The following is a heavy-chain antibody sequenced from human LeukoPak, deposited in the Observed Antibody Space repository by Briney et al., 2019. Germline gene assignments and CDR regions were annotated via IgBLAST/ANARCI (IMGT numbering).Heavy chain of an antibody. J-gene: IGHJ4*02. CDR3: ARDGDYYGSGRPYY. V-gene: IGHV3-30*04. Sequence: GGSLRLSCAASGFTFSSHAMHWVRQAPGKGLEWVAVISYDGSNKYYADSVKGRFTISRDNSKNTLYLQMNSLRAEDTAVYYCARDGDYYGSGRPYYWGQGTLVTVSS. D-gene: IGHD3-10*01. CDR2: ISYDGSNK. CDR1: GFTFSSHA.